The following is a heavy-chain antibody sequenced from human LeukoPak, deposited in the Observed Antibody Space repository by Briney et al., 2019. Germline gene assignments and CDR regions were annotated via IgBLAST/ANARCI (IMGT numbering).Heavy chain of an antibody. J-gene: IGHJ4*02. V-gene: IGHV3-33*01. Sequence: GRSLRLSCATSGFTFSSYGMHWVRQAPGKGLEWVAVIWYDGSNKYYADSVKGRFTISRDNSKNTLYLQMNSLRAEDTAVYYCARDNAMVLDYWGQGTLVTVSS. CDR3: ARDNAMVLDY. CDR2: IWYDGSNK. D-gene: IGHD3-10*01. CDR1: GFTFSSYG.